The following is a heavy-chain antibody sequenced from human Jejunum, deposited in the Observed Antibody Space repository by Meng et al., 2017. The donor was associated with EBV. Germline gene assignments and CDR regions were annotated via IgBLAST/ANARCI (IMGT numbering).Heavy chain of an antibody. Sequence: LVWWGGCVVPPGGSLRLSCAASGFTFNSHTMSWVRQAPGKGLEWVSAITDSGGSTYYTDSVKGRFTISRDNSKNTLYLQMNSLRAEDTAVYYCAKLTRAWGQGTLVTVSS. CDR3: AKLTRA. V-gene: IGHV3-23*04. CDR1: GFTFNSHT. J-gene: IGHJ5*02. CDR2: ITDSGGST.